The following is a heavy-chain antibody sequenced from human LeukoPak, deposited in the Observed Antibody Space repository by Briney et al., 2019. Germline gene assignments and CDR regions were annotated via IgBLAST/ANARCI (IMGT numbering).Heavy chain of an antibody. V-gene: IGHV3-74*03. D-gene: IGHD2-8*01. Sequence: GGSLRLSCAASGFTFSSYWMHWVRQAPGKGLVWVSRIKSDGSDTTYADSVKGRFTISRDNAKNSLYLQMNSLRAEDTAVYYCARDDAIGAFDIWGQGTMVTVSS. CDR1: GFTFSSYW. J-gene: IGHJ3*02. CDR3: ARDDAIGAFDI. CDR2: IKSDGSDT.